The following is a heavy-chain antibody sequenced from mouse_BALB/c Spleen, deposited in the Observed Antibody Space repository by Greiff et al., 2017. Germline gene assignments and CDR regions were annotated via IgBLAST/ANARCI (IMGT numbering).Heavy chain of an antibody. J-gene: IGHJ4*01. Sequence: EVKLMESGGGLVQPGGSRKLSCAASGFTFSSFGMHWVRQAPEKGLEWVAYISSGSSTIYYADTVKGRFTISRDNPKNTLFLQMTSRRSEDTAMYYCARGDYGSPYYAMDYWGQGTTLTVSS. CDR2: ISSGSSTI. D-gene: IGHD1-1*01. CDR3: ARGDYGSPYYAMDY. V-gene: IGHV5-17*02. CDR1: GFTFSSFG.